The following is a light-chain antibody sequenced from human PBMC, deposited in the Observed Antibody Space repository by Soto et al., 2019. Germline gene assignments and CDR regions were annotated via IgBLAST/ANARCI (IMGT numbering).Light chain of an antibody. CDR3: GSWDSSLSAYV. CDR1: SSNIGGNS. CDR2: DDD. J-gene: IGLJ1*01. Sequence: VLTQPPSVSSAPGQRVTISCSGSSSNIGGNSVSWYQQLPGTAPKLLIYDDDKRPSGIPDRFSGSKSGTSATLGITGFQTGDEADHYCGSWDSSLSAYVFGTGTKVTV. V-gene: IGLV1-51*01.